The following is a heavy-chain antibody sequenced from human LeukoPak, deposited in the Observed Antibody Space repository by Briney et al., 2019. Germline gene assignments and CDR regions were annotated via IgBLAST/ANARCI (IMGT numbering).Heavy chain of an antibody. V-gene: IGHV4-34*01. CDR1: GGSFSGYY. J-gene: IGHJ6*03. CDR2: INHSGST. CDR3: ARVGQLVRPGYYYMDV. Sequence: PSETLSLTCAVYGGSFSGYYWSWIRQPPGKGLEWIGEINHSGSTNYNPSLKSRVTISVDTSKNQFSLKLSSVTAADTAVYYCARVGQLVRPGYYYMDVWGKGTTVTISS. D-gene: IGHD6-13*01.